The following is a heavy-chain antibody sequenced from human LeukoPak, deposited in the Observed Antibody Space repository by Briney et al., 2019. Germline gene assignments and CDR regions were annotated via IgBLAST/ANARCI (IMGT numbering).Heavy chain of an antibody. CDR2: IYPGDSDT. Sequence: GESLKISCKGSGYSFTSYWIGWVRQIPGKGLEWMGIIYPGDSDTRYSPSFQGQVTISADKSISTAYLQWSSLKASGTAMYYCARRDYDILTGYLYYFDYWGQGTLVTVSS. J-gene: IGHJ4*02. CDR3: ARRDYDILTGYLYYFDY. D-gene: IGHD3-9*01. V-gene: IGHV5-51*01. CDR1: GYSFTSYW.